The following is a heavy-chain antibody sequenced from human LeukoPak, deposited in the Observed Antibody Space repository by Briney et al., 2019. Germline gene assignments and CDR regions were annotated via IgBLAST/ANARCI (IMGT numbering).Heavy chain of an antibody. CDR2: ISSSSSYI. D-gene: IGHD6-6*01. Sequence: PGGSLRLSCAASGFTFSSYSMNWVRQAPGKGLEWGSSISSSSSYIYYADSVKGRFTISRDNAKNSLYLQMNSLRAEDTAVYYCARSIAARELNWFDPWGQGTLVTVSS. J-gene: IGHJ5*02. V-gene: IGHV3-21*01. CDR3: ARSIAARELNWFDP. CDR1: GFTFSSYS.